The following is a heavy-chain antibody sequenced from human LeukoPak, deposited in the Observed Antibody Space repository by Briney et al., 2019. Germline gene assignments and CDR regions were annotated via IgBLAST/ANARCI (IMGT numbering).Heavy chain of an antibody. CDR1: GFSVSSNY. Sequence: GGSLRLSCAASGFSVSSNYMTWVRQAPGKGLQWVSVIYSVSDTFYEDSVKGRFTISRDNSKNTVSLQMNSLRADDTAVYYCARWGYDSSGSYWDNWGQGTLVTVSS. D-gene: IGHD3-22*01. CDR2: IYSVSDT. J-gene: IGHJ4*02. V-gene: IGHV3-53*01. CDR3: ARWGYDSSGSYWDN.